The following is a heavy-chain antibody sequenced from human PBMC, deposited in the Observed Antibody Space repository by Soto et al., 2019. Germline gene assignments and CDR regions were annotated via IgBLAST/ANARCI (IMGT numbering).Heavy chain of an antibody. V-gene: IGHV1-46*03. J-gene: IGHJ2*01. D-gene: IGHD3-16*02. CDR1: GFTFTSYY. CDR3: ARVYVSGSYRYRLFGWYFDL. CDR2: INPSAGST. Sequence: QVQLVQSGAEVKKPGASVKVSCRASGFTFTSYYIHWVRQAPGQGLAWMGLINPSAGSTAFAQRVQGRVTMTRDAATSTVYMELSSLRSEDTAVYYCARVYVSGSYRYRLFGWYFDLWGRGTLVTVSS.